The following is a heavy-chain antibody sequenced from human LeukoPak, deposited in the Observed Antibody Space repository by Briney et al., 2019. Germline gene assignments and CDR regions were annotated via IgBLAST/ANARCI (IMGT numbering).Heavy chain of an antibody. CDR2: ISYDGSNK. D-gene: IGHD3-3*01. V-gene: IGHV3-30-3*01. J-gene: IGHJ4*02. Sequence: PGGSLRLSCAASGFTFSSYAMHWVRQAPGKGLEWVAVISYDGSNKYYADSVKGRFTISRDNSKNTLYLQMNSLRAEDTAVYYCARTRYDFWNSPTDYWGQGTLVTVSS. CDR1: GFTFSSYA. CDR3: ARTRYDFWNSPTDY.